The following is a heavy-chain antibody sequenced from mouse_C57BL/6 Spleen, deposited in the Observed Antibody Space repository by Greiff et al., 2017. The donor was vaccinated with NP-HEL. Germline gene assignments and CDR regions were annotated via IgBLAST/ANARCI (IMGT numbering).Heavy chain of an antibody. J-gene: IGHJ1*03. D-gene: IGHD3-3*01. Sequence: VQLQQPGAELVKPGASVKLSCKASGYTFTSYWMHWVKQRPGQGLEWIGMIHPNSGSTNYTEKFKSKATLTVDKSSSTAYMQLSSRTSEDSAVYYCARSGTGGDWYFDVWGTGTTVTVSS. CDR1: GYTFTSYW. V-gene: IGHV1-64*01. CDR2: IHPNSGST. CDR3: ARSGTGGDWYFDV.